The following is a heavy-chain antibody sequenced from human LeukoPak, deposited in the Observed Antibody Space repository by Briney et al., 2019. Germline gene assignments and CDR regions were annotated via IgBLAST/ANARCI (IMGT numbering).Heavy chain of an antibody. CDR1: GGSISSYY. D-gene: IGHD5-24*01. V-gene: IGHV4-59*01. CDR2: IYYSGST. J-gene: IGHJ4*02. CDR3: AGRRDGYNRDY. Sequence: SETLSLTCTVSGGSISSYYWSWIRQPPGEGLEWIGYIYYSGSTNYNPSLKSRVTISVDTSKDQFSLKLSSVTAADTAVYYCAGRRDGYNRDYWGQGTLVTVSS.